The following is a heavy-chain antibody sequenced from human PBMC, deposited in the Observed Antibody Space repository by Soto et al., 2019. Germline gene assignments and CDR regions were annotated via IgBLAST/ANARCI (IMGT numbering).Heavy chain of an antibody. Sequence: SETLSLTSTVSGGSISRGGYYWSWIRQHPGKGLEWIGYIYYSGSTYYNPSIKSRVTISVDTSKNQFSLKLSSVTAADTAVYYCAGWCLKWELQYYYYYGMDVWGQGTTVTVSS. CDR2: IYYSGST. V-gene: IGHV4-31*03. CDR1: GGSISRGGYY. CDR3: AGWCLKWELQYYYYYGMDV. J-gene: IGHJ6*02. D-gene: IGHD1-26*01.